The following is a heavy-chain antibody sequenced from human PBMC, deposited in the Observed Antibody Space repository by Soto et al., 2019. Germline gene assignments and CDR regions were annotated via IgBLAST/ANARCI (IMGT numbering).Heavy chain of an antibody. J-gene: IGHJ4*02. CDR3: AKVRDSFSHPWQEFDS. CDR1: GFTLSSYD. CDR2: IDTAGDT. V-gene: IGHV3-13*01. D-gene: IGHD2-15*01. Sequence: PGRSLRLSCAASGFTLSSYDMHWVRQPIGKGLEWVSAIDTAGDTYYSDSVKGRFTISRESARNSLYLQLDSLTAEDTAVYYCAKVRDSFSHPWQEFDSWGQGTPVPVSS.